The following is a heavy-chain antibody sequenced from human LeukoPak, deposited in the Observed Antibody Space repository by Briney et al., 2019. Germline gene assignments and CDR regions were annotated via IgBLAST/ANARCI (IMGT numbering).Heavy chain of an antibody. CDR3: AICPPTSPDEVGATGGILLYYFDY. CDR1: GYTLTELS. CDR2: FDPEDGET. J-gene: IGHJ4*02. D-gene: IGHD1-26*01. V-gene: IGHV1-24*01. Sequence: RGASVKVSCKVSGYTLTELSMHWVRQAPGKGLEWMGGFDPEDGETIYAQKFQGRVTMTEDTSTDTAYMELSSLRSEDTAVYYCAICPPTSPDEVGATGGILLYYFDYWGQGTLVTVSS.